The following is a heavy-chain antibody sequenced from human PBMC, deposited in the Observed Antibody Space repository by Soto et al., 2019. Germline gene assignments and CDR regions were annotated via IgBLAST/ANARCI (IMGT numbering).Heavy chain of an antibody. CDR1: GFTFSSYG. D-gene: IGHD6-19*01. Sequence: QVQLLESGGGVVQPGRSLRLSCAASGFTFSSYGMHWVRQAPGKGLEWVAVISYDGSHEHYADSGEGLFTISRDNSKHTLYLQMHSLRSEYTAVYYCAKKFTPHSSGWTDAFDICGQGTMVTVSS. CDR3: AKKFTPHSSGWTDAFDI. CDR2: ISYDGSHE. J-gene: IGHJ3*02. V-gene: IGHV3-30*18.